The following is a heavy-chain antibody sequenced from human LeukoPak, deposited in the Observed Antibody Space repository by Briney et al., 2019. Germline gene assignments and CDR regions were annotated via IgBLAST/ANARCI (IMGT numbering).Heavy chain of an antibody. CDR3: ARAKFSAYTGNPGARKSSYDMDV. D-gene: IGHD1-26*01. V-gene: IGHV3-48*03. Sequence: GGSLRLSCAASGFTFSSYEMNWVRQAPGKGLEWVSSIFPSGGEIHYADSVRGRFTISRDNSKSTLSLQMNSLRAEDTAVYYCARAKFSAYTGNPGARKSSYDMDVWGKGTTVTVSS. CDR2: IFPSGGEI. J-gene: IGHJ6*03. CDR1: GFTFSSYE.